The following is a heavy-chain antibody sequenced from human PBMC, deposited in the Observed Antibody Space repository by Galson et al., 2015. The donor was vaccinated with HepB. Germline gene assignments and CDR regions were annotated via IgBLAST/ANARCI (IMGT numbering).Heavy chain of an antibody. D-gene: IGHD3-16*02. CDR3: AAAGPYYDYVWGSYRHYFDY. V-gene: IGHV3-23*01. CDR1: GFTFSSYA. J-gene: IGHJ4*02. CDR2: ISGSGGST. Sequence: SLRLSCAASGFTFSSYAMSWVRQAPGKGLEWVSAISGSGGSTYYADSVKGRFTISRDNSKNTLYLQMNSLRAEDTAVYYCAAAGPYYDYVWGSYRHYFDYWGQGTLVTVSS.